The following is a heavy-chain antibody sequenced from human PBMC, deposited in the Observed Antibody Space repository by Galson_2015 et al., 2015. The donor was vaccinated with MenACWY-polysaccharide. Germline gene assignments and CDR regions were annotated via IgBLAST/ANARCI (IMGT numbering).Heavy chain of an antibody. D-gene: IGHD1-1*01. J-gene: IGHJ4*02. CDR3: AKDKGGWSVLANSKFDY. CDR2: ISNSGGST. V-gene: IGHV3-23*01. Sequence: SLRLSCAASGFTFSSYAMDWVRQAPGKGLEWVSAISNSGGSTYYADSVKGRFTISRDNSKNTLFLQMNSLRAEDTAVYYCAKDKGGWSVLANSKFDYWGRGTLVTVSS. CDR1: GFTFSSYA.